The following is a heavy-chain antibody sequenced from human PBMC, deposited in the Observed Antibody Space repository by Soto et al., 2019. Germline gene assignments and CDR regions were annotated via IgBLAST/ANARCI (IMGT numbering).Heavy chain of an antibody. CDR1: GYTFASYA. CDR3: ARELRITTAGPRPYDY. CDR2: ISAYNGNT. V-gene: IGHV1-18*01. J-gene: IGHJ4*02. Sequence: ASVKVSCKASGYTFASYAISWMRQAPGQGLEWMGWISAYNGNTGYAQKFQGRVTITADESTSTVYMELRSLRSDDTAVFYCARELRITTAGPRPYDYWGQGTLVTVSS. D-gene: IGHD6-13*01.